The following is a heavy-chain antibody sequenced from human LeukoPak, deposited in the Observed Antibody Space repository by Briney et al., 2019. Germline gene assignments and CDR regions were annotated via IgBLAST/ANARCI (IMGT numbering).Heavy chain of an antibody. J-gene: IGHJ4*02. CDR3: VKDGGSFHSDY. CDR1: GYSFTSYF. V-gene: IGHV1-46*04. CDR2: ISPSGDYT. D-gene: IGHD1-26*01. Sequence: ASVKVSCKASGYSFTSYFMHWVRQAPGQGLEWMGIISPSGDYTSYAQKLQGRVTMTRDTSTSTVYMELSSLRSEDTAVYYCVKDGGSFHSDYWGQGTLVTVSS.